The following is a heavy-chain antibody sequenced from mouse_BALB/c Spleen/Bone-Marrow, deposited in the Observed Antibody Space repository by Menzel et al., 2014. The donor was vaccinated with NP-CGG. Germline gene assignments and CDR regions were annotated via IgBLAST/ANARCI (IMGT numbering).Heavy chain of an antibody. J-gene: IGHJ3*01. Sequence: VQLKDSGGGLVKPGGSLKLSCAASGFTFSDYYMYWVRQTPEKRLEWVATISDGGNYTYYPDSVKGRFTISRDNAKNNLCLQMSSLKSEDTAMYFCTRGGFAYWGQGTLVTVSA. CDR2: ISDGGNYT. CDR1: GFTFSDYY. CDR3: TRGGFAY. V-gene: IGHV5-4*02.